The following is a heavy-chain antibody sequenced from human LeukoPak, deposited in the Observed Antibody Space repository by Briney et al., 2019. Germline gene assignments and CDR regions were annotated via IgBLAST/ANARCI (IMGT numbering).Heavy chain of an antibody. D-gene: IGHD2-2*01. CDR3: ARNTKAAPPAAYYMDV. V-gene: IGHV3-49*03. CDR2: IRSKAYGGTT. Sequence: PGGSLRLSCTASGFTFGDYAMSWFRQAPGKGLEWVGFIRSKAYGGTTEYAASVKGRFTISRDDSKSIAYLQMNSLRAEDTAVYYCARNTKAAPPAAYYMDVWGKGTTVTVSS. J-gene: IGHJ6*03. CDR1: GFTFGDYA.